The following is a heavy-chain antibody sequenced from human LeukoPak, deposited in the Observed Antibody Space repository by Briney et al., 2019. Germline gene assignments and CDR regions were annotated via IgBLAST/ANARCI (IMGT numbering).Heavy chain of an antibody. D-gene: IGHD3-16*02. CDR2: ISSSSRYI. CDR3: ARDSGDYVWGSYRWNYYYYMDV. J-gene: IGHJ6*03. CDR1: GFTFSSYS. Sequence: GGSLRLSCAASGFTFSSYSMNWVRQAPGKGLEWVSSISSSSRYIYYADSVKGRFTISRDNAKNSLYLQMNSLRAEDTAVYYCARDSGDYVWGSYRWNYYYYMDVWGKGTTVTVSS. V-gene: IGHV3-21*01.